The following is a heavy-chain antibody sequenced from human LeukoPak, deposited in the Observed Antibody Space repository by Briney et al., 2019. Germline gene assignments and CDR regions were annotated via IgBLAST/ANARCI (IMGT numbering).Heavy chain of an antibody. Sequence: GGSLRLSCAASGVTSNYMTWVRQAPGKGLEWVSVIYNGGTTYYADSVKGRFTISRDNSKSTLFVYLQMNSLRTDNTALYYCAGGGEAARSLAYWGQGALVTVSS. V-gene: IGHV3-66*02. D-gene: IGHD6-6*01. CDR1: GVTSNY. J-gene: IGHJ4*02. CDR2: IYNGGTT. CDR3: AGGGEAARSLAY.